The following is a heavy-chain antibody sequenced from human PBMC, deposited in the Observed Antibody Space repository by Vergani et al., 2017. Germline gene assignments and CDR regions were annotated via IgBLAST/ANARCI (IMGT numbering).Heavy chain of an antibody. J-gene: IGHJ6*03. Sequence: EVMLVQSGAEVKKPGESLKISCKYSESSFISNEIAWVRQMSGKGLQWMGNINPIDSKIAYSPSFQGQVTISADKSISTAYLHWSSLKASDTAMYYCARRSHYYYMDVWGKGTTVTVSS. V-gene: IGHV5-51*03. CDR3: ARRSHYYYMDV. CDR1: ESSFISNE. CDR2: INPIDSKI.